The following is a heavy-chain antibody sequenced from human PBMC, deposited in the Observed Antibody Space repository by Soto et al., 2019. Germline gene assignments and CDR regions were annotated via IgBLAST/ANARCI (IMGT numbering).Heavy chain of an antibody. CDR2: TNPNSGGT. CDR1: GYTFTGYY. D-gene: IGHD2-2*01. V-gene: IGHV1-2*04. CDR3: ARDLPAAEDYYYYYGMDV. Sequence: GASVKVSCKASGYTFTGYYMHWVRQAPGQGLEWMGWTNPNSGGTNYAQEFQGWVTMTRDTSISTAYMELSRLRSDDTAVYYCARDLPAAEDYYYYYGMDVWGQGTTVTVSS. J-gene: IGHJ6*02.